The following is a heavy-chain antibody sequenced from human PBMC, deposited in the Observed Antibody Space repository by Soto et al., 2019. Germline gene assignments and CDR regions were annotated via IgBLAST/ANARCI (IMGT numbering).Heavy chain of an antibody. CDR1: GFTFSDYY. V-gene: IGHV3-11*01. Sequence: GGSLRLSCAASGFTFSDYYMSWIRQAPGKGLEWVSYISSSGSTIYYADSVKGRFTISRDNAKNSLYLQMNSLRAEDTAVYYCARDQRYFDWLLYSPGDAYDIWSQGTMVTVSS. D-gene: IGHD3-9*01. CDR3: ARDQRYFDWLLYSPGDAYDI. CDR2: ISSSGSTI. J-gene: IGHJ3*02.